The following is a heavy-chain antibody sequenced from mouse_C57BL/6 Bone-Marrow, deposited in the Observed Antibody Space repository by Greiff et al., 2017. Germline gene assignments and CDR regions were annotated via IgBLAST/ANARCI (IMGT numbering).Heavy chain of an antibody. D-gene: IGHD1-1*01. CDR3: TRGGIYYGSPFDY. CDR2: IDPETGGT. J-gene: IGHJ2*01. CDR1: GYTFTDYE. Sequence: VQLQQSGAELVRPGASVTLSCKASGYTFTDYEMHWVKQTPVHGLEWIGAIDPETGGTAYNQKFKGKAILTADKSSSTAYMALRSLTSEDSAVYYCTRGGIYYGSPFDYWGQGTTLTVSS. V-gene: IGHV1-15*01.